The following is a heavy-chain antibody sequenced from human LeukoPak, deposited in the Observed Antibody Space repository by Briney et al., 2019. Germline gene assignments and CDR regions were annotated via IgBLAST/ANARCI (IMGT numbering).Heavy chain of an antibody. D-gene: IGHD2-15*01. Sequence: SLTLSLTCTVSGGSISRGGYYWIWIRQPPGKGLEWIGYIYDSGSTYYNPSLKSRVTISVDTPKNQLSLKVSSVTAADTAVYYCARDLVAWGQGTLVTVSS. CDR2: IYDSGST. CDR1: GGSISRGGYY. CDR3: ARDLVA. J-gene: IGHJ5*02. V-gene: IGHV4-31*03.